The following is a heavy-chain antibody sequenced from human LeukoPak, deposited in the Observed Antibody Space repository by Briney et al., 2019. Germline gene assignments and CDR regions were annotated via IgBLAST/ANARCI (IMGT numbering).Heavy chain of an antibody. CDR1: GFTFGDYA. J-gene: IGHJ4*02. CDR3: TRDLSEELWPRGEFDY. CDR2: IRSKAYGGTT. V-gene: IGHV3-49*05. D-gene: IGHD5-18*01. Sequence: KPGGSLRLSCTASGFTFGDYAMSWFRQAPGKGLEWVGFIRSKAYGGTTEYAASVKGRFTISRDDSKSIAYLQMNSLKTEDTAVYYCTRDLSEELWPRGEFDYWGQGTLVTVSS.